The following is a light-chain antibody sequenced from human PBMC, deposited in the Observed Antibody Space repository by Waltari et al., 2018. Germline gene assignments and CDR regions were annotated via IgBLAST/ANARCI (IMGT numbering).Light chain of an antibody. CDR3: QQYSSNPIT. V-gene: IGKV1-16*01. CDR2: DAS. Sequence: DVQMTQSPSSLSASVGDRVTITCRASRGINNHLAWFLQKLGQAPKSLIYDASRMQSGVPSRFSGSGSGTDFTLTISSLQPEDFGNYYCQQYSSNPITFGQGSRLEIK. J-gene: IGKJ5*01. CDR1: RGINNH.